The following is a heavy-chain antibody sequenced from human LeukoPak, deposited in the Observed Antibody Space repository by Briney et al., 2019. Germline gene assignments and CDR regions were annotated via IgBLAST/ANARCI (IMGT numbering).Heavy chain of an antibody. Sequence: ASVKVSCKTSGYNFTSFDINWVRQATGQGLEWMGWMNPNSAKTGYAQKFQGRVTLTSDTSLSTAYMELSSLKSEDTAVHYCARGELELLNYWGRGTLVTVSS. CDR1: GYNFTSFD. CDR3: ARGELELLNY. J-gene: IGHJ4*02. D-gene: IGHD1-7*01. V-gene: IGHV1-8*01. CDR2: MNPNSAKT.